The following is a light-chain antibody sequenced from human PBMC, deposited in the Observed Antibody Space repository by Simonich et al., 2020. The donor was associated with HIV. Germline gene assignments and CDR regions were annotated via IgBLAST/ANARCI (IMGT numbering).Light chain of an antibody. CDR1: SSDVGGYNY. J-gene: IGLJ1*01. CDR2: EVV. CDR3: CSYAGSSTYV. V-gene: IGLV2-23*02. Sequence: QSALTQPASVSGSPGQSITISCTGTSSDVGGYNYVSWYQQHPGKAPKLMIYEVVKRPSGVSNRFSGSKSGNTASLTISGLQAEDEADYYCCSYAGSSTYVFGTGTQVIVL.